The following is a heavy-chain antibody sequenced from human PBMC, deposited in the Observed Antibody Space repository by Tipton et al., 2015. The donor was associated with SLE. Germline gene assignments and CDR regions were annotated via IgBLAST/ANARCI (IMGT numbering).Heavy chain of an antibody. CDR1: GGSISSSSYY. J-gene: IGHJ4*02. V-gene: IGHV4-39*01. CDR3: ASIAVAAGVFGLVDY. D-gene: IGHD6-19*01. Sequence: GLVKPSETLSLTCTVSGGSISSSSYYWGWIRQPPGKGLEWIGSIYYSGSTYYNPSLKSRVTISVDTSKNQFSLKLSSVTAADTAVYYCASIAVAAGVFGLVDYWGQGTLVTVSS. CDR2: IYYSGST.